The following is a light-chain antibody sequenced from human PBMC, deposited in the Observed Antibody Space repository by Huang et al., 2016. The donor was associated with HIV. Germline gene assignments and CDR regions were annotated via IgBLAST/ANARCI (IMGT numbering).Light chain of an antibody. CDR2: DAS. CDR3: QQYDSLPPWT. CDR1: QDIAKF. J-gene: IGKJ1*01. V-gene: IGKV1-33*01. Sequence: DIQMTQSPSSLSASVGDRVTITCQVSQDIAKFFNWYQQKPGQAPKLLIYDASTLQTGVPTRFSGSGSGTDFIFTISSRQPEDIATYYCQQYDSLPPWTFGQGTKVEI.